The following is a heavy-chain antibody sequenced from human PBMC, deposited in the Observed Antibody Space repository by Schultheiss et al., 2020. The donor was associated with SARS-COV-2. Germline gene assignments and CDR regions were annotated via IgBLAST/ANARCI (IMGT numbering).Heavy chain of an antibody. J-gene: IGHJ6*02. CDR1: GFTFSSYW. CDR2: ISYDGSDQ. CDR3: ARDYYGMDV. V-gene: IGHV3-30*03. Sequence: GGSLRLSCAASGFTFSSYWMSWVRQAPGKGLEWVAVISYDGSDQNYDESVKGRFTVSRDNSKKTMYLQMNSLRGEDTAVYYCARDYYGMDVWGQGTTVTVSS.